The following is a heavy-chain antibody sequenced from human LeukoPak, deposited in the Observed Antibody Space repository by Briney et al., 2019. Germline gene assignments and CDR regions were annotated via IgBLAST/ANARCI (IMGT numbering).Heavy chain of an antibody. CDR1: GGSISSSSYY. V-gene: IGHV4-39*01. D-gene: IGHD1-20*01. Sequence: SETLSLTCTVSGGSISSSSYYWGWIRQPPGKGLEWIGSIYYSGSTYYNPSLKSRVTISVDTSKNQFSLKLSSVTAADTAVYYCARHGGDITGTTCSLYNWFDPWGQGTLVTVSS. CDR3: ARHGGDITGTTCSLYNWFDP. J-gene: IGHJ5*02. CDR2: IYYSGST.